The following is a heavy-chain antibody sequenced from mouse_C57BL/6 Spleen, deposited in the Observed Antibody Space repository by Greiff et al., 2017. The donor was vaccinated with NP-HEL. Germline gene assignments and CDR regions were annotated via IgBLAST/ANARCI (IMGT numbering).Heavy chain of an antibody. Sequence: VQLQQPGAELVKPGASVKLSCKASGYTFTSYWMHWVKQRPGQGLEWIGNINPSNGGTKYNEKFKGKATLTVDKSSSTAYMQLSSLTSEDSAVYYCARSGWGGGYYFDYWGQGTTLTVSS. CDR3: ARSGWGGGYYFDY. D-gene: IGHD1-2*01. CDR2: INPSNGGT. J-gene: IGHJ2*01. CDR1: GYTFTSYW. V-gene: IGHV1-53*01.